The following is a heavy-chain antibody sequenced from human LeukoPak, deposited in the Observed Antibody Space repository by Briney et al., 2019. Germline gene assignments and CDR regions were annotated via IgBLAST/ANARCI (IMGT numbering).Heavy chain of an antibody. CDR1: GFTFSGYD. D-gene: IGHD3-16*01. J-gene: IGHJ6*02. Sequence: GGSLRLSCAASGFTFSGYDLHWVRQAPGKGLEWVAMISYDGSNTDYADFVKGRFTISRDNSKNTLYLQMNSLRAEDTAVYYCARGVSSYGYDYYYGMDVWGQGTTVTVS. CDR2: ISYDGSNT. CDR3: ARGVSSYGYDYYYGMDV. V-gene: IGHV3-30-3*01.